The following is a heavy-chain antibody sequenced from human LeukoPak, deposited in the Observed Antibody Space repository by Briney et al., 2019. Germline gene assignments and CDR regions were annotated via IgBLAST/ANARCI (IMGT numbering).Heavy chain of an antibody. Sequence: PSETLSLTCTVSGGSISSYYWSWIRQPPGKGLEWIGYIYYSGSTNYNPSLKSRVTISVDTSKNQFSLKLSSVTAADTAVYYCARVESYYVESWFDPWGQGTLVTVSS. CDR1: GGSISSYY. CDR3: ARVESYYVESWFDP. V-gene: IGHV4-59*01. CDR2: IYYSGST. J-gene: IGHJ5*02. D-gene: IGHD1-26*01.